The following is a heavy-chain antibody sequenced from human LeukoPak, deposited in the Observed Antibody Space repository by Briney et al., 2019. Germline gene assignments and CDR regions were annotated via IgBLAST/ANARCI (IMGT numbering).Heavy chain of an antibody. CDR3: ARQEGTVTTLDF. J-gene: IGHJ4*02. CDR1: GYKFSNSW. Sequence: GESLKISCKGSGYKFSNSWIVWVGQLPGKGLEWMGIIYPADSDTRYSPSFEGQVTISVDKSISTAYLQWSSLKASDTATYYCARQEGTVTTLDFWGQGTLVTV. D-gene: IGHD4-17*01. CDR2: IYPADSDT. V-gene: IGHV5-51*01.